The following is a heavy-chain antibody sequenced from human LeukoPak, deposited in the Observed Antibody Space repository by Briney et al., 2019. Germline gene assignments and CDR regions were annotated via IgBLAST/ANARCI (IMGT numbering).Heavy chain of an antibody. Sequence: GRSLRLSCAASGFTFDDYAMHWVRQAPGKGLEWVSGISWNSGSIGYADSVKGRFSISRDNAKNSLYLQMNSLRAEDTALYYCAKFSSGWYNYWGQGTLVTVSS. CDR3: AKFSSGWYNY. CDR2: ISWNSGSI. J-gene: IGHJ4*02. D-gene: IGHD6-19*01. CDR1: GFTFDDYA. V-gene: IGHV3-9*01.